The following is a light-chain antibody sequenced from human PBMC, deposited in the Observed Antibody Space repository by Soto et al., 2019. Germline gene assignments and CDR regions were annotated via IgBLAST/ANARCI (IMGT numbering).Light chain of an antibody. Sequence: DIQMTQSPSTLSASVGDRVTITCRASESISNWLAWYQQKPGKAPKLMIYDASILESGVPSRFSGSGSGTEFTLTISSLQPDDFATYYCQQYNNYLYSFGQGTKLEIK. J-gene: IGKJ2*03. CDR3: QQYNNYLYS. V-gene: IGKV1-5*01. CDR2: DAS. CDR1: ESISNW.